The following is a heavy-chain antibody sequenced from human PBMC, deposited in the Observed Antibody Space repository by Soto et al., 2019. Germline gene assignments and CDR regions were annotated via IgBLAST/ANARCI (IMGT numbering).Heavy chain of an antibody. CDR3: ARAPYYYDSSGYGYWYFDL. V-gene: IGHV3-21*01. CDR1: DSTFSSYS. Sequence: GGSLRLSCVASDSTFSSYSMNWVRQAPGRGLEWVSSISSRSSVIFYAESMRGRFTISRDNAKNSLYLQMNSLRDEDTAVYYCARAPYYYDSSGYGYWYFDLWGRGTLVTVSS. J-gene: IGHJ2*01. D-gene: IGHD3-22*01. CDR2: ISSRSSVI.